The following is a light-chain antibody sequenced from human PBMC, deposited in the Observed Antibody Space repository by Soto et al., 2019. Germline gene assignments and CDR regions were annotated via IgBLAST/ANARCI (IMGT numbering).Light chain of an antibody. CDR2: STD. CDR3: AAWDDSLNGWV. Sequence: QPVLTQAPSASGTSGQRVTISCSGSSSNIGSNTVTWYQQVPGTAPKLLIYSTDQRPSGVPDRFSGSKSGTSASLAIAGLQSEAEDDYYCAAWDDSLNGWVFGGGTKLTVL. J-gene: IGLJ3*02. CDR1: SSNIGSNT. V-gene: IGLV1-44*01.